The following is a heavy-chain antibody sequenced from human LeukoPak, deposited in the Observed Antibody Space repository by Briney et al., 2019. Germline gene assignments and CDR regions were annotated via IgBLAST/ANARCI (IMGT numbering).Heavy chain of an antibody. J-gene: IGHJ4*02. D-gene: IGHD6-19*01. CDR1: GFTFNNYA. CDR2: IWYDGSNK. Sequence: GGSLRLSCAGSGFTFNNYAMSWVRQAPGKGLEWVAVIWYDGSNKYYADSVKGRFTISRDNSKNTLYLQMNSLRAEDTAVYYCARDPGSGFDYWGQGTLVTVSS. V-gene: IGHV3-33*08. CDR3: ARDPGSGFDY.